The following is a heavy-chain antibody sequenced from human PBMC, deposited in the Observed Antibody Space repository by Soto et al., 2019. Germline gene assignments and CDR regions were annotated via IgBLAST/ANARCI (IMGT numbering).Heavy chain of an antibody. J-gene: IGHJ3*02. D-gene: IGHD3-3*01. V-gene: IGHV3-9*01. Sequence: GGSLRLSCAASGFTFDDYAMHWVRQAPGKGLEWVSGISWNSGSIGYADSVKGRFTISRDNAKNSLYLQMNSLRAEDTALYYCAKATYYDFWRAFDIWGQGTMVTVSS. CDR3: AKATYYDFWRAFDI. CDR2: ISWNSGSI. CDR1: GFTFDDYA.